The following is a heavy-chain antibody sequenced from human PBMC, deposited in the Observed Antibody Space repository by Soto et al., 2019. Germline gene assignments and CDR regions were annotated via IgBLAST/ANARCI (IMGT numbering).Heavy chain of an antibody. V-gene: IGHV4-31*03. Sequence: QVQLHESGPGLVKPSQTLSLTCTVSGGSISSGGYYWSWIRQHPGKGLEWIGYIYYSGSTYYNPSLKSRVTISVDTSKNQFSLKLSSVTAADTAVYYCARDIAAAGTVNWFDPWGQGTLVTVSS. J-gene: IGHJ5*02. CDR1: GGSISSGGYY. CDR3: ARDIAAAGTVNWFDP. CDR2: IYYSGST. D-gene: IGHD6-13*01.